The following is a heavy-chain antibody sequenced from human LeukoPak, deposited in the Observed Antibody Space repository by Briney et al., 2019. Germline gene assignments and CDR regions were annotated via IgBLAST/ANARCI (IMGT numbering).Heavy chain of an antibody. D-gene: IGHD6-19*01. CDR2: ITSSSSYM. Sequence: PGGSLRLSCAASGFTFSSYSMNWVRQAPGKGLEWVSYITSSSSYMSYADSVRGRFTISRDNAKNSLYLQMNSLRAEDTALYYCATDSSALYHAFDIWGQGTMVTVSS. CDR1: GFTFSSYS. V-gene: IGHV3-21*05. CDR3: ATDSSALYHAFDI. J-gene: IGHJ3*02.